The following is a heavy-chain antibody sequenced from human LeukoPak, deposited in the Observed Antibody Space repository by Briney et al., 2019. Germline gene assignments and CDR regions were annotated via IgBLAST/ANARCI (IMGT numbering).Heavy chain of an antibody. CDR2: IYYTGNI. CDR3: ARSNGDRVYYFDS. V-gene: IGHV4-59*01. Sequence: SETLSLTCTVSGGSISGYYLNWIRQPPGKGLEWIGYIYYTGNIHYNPSLKSRVTVSLDTSKNQFSLKLSSVTAADTAVYYCARSNGDRVYYFDSWGQGALVTVSS. J-gene: IGHJ4*02. D-gene: IGHD4-17*01. CDR1: GGSISGYY.